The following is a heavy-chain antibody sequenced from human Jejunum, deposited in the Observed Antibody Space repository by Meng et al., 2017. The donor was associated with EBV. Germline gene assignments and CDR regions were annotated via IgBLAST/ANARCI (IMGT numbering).Heavy chain of an antibody. CDR1: CGSFSDYY. CDR3: ARLGGYASGTYYPIDP. CDR2: INHGGGA. Sequence: QVELPRRGAGLFKPSETLSLTCAVYCGSFSDYYWTWIRQPPGKGLEWIGEINHGGGAIYNPSLKSRVTISVDTSKNQFSLKLSSVTAADTAVYYCARLGGYASGTYYPIDPWGQGTLVTVSS. D-gene: IGHD3-10*01. V-gene: IGHV4-34*02. J-gene: IGHJ5*02.